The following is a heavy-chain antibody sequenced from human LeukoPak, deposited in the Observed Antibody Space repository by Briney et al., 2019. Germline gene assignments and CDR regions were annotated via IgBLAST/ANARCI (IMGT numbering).Heavy chain of an antibody. Sequence: ASVKVSCKASGYTFTIYGISWVRQAPGQGLEWMGWISAYNGNTNYAQKLQGRVTTTTDTSTSTAYMELRSLRSDDTAVYYCAVDSKNDYGDYTWFDPWGQGTLVTVSS. CDR3: AVDSKNDYGDYTWFDP. CDR1: GYTFTIYG. J-gene: IGHJ5*02. D-gene: IGHD4-17*01. V-gene: IGHV1-18*01. CDR2: ISAYNGNT.